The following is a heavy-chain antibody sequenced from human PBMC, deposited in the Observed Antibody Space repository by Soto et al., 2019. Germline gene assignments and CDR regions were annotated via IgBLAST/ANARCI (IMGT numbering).Heavy chain of an antibody. V-gene: IGHV3-23*01. CDR3: AKGKGVGATPDGANC. J-gene: IGHJ4*02. CDR1: GFIFGNIG. CDR2: VRSDGDTT. D-gene: IGHD1-26*01. Sequence: EVQVLESGGGLVQPGGSLRLSCAASGFIFGNIGMNWVRQAPGKGLEWVSGVRSDGDTTYNAESVEGRFTVFRDTSRNTVYLQMNNLRAEDTAIYYCAKGKGVGATPDGANCWGQGTLVTVSS.